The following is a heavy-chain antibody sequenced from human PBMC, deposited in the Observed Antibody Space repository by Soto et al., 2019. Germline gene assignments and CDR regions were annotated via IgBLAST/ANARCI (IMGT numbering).Heavy chain of an antibody. Sequence: EVQLVESGGGLVQPGGSLRLSCAASGFSFSTYSMNWVRQAPGKGLDWVSYIISRIYTIYYIDSVKGRFTISRDNAKSSLYLQMNRLRDEDTAVYYCARGGISSDNVMDVWGQGTTVTVSS. D-gene: IGHD6-6*01. V-gene: IGHV3-48*02. J-gene: IGHJ6*02. CDR1: GFSFSTYS. CDR2: IISRIYTI. CDR3: ARGGISSDNVMDV.